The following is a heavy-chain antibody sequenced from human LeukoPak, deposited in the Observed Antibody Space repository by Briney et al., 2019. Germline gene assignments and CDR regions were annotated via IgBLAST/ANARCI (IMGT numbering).Heavy chain of an antibody. CDR2: INSDGSST. D-gene: IGHD6-13*01. J-gene: IGHJ4*02. V-gene: IGHV3-74*03. CDR1: GFSFSNHW. Sequence: PGGSLRLSCAASGFSFSNHWMHWVRQVPGKGLVWVSRINSDGSSTTYADSVKGRFTISRDNAKNTLYLQMNSLRDEDTAVYYCTRDVSQSSSWYVEFDYWGQGTQVTVSS. CDR3: TRDVSQSSSWYVEFDY.